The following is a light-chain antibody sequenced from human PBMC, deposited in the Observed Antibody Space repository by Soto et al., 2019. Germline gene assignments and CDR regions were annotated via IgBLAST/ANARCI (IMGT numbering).Light chain of an antibody. CDR1: SSDDGGYNY. CDR3: CSYTCSSTHVV. Sequence: HSALTQPASVSASPGQSITISCTGTSSDDGGYNYVSWHQQHPGKAHKLMIYDVSNRPSGVSNRFSGSKSGNTAYLTISGPQVEDEADYYCCSYTCSSTHVVFGGGTKLTVL. J-gene: IGLJ2*01. CDR2: DVS. V-gene: IGLV2-14*01.